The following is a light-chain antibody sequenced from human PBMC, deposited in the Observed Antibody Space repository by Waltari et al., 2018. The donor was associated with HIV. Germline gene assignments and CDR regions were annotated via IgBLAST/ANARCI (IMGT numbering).Light chain of an antibody. CDR3: CSYVNTRTPVV. Sequence: QSALTQPRSVSGSPGQWVSISCTANGNAVGSSNFVSWYQRHPGKAPKLMIFDVDQRPSGVPARFSGSKSGNTASLTISGLQADDEAEYYCCSYVNTRTPVVFGGGTQVTVL. V-gene: IGLV2-11*01. J-gene: IGLJ3*02. CDR1: GNAVGSSNF. CDR2: DVD.